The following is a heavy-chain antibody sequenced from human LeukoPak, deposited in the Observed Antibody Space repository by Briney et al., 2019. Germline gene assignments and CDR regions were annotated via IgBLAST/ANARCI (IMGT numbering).Heavy chain of an antibody. CDR2: ISSSSSYI. CDR3: ARDGGSLYSSSWLNWFDP. Sequence: GGSLRLSCAASGFTFSSYAMSWVRQAPGKGLEWVSSISSSSSYIYYADSVKGRFTISRDNSKNSLYLQMNTLTAEDTAVYYCARDGGSLYSSSWLNWFDPWGQGTLVTVSS. J-gene: IGHJ5*02. CDR1: GFTFSSYA. V-gene: IGHV3-21*01. D-gene: IGHD6-13*01.